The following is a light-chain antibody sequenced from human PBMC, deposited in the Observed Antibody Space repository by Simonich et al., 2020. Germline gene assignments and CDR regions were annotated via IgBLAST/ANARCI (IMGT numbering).Light chain of an antibody. CDR1: QSISIY. CDR2: AAS. V-gene: IGKV1-39*01. CDR3: QQSYSTQWT. J-gene: IGKJ1*01. Sequence: DIQMTQSPSSLSASVGNRVTITCRSRQSISIYLNWYQQKPGKYPKLLIYAASSLQSWVPSRFSGSGSGTDFTLTISSLQPEDFATYYCQQSYSTQWTFGQGTKVEIK.